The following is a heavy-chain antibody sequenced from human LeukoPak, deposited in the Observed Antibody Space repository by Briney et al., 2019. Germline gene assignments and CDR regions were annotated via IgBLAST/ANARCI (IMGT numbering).Heavy chain of an antibody. CDR3: ASRRSGWPNDAFDI. V-gene: IGHV3-33*01. Sequence: GGSLRLSCAASGFTFSSYGMHWVRQAPGKGLEWVAVIWYDGSNKYYADSVKGRFSISRDNAENSVYLQMDSLRAEDTAVYYCASRRSGWPNDAFDIWGQGTMVTVTS. CDR2: IWYDGSNK. CDR1: GFTFSSYG. J-gene: IGHJ3*02. D-gene: IGHD6-19*01.